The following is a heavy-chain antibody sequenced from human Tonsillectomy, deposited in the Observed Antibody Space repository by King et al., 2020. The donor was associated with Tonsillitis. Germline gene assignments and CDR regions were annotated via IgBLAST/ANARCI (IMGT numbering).Heavy chain of an antibody. D-gene: IGHD3-3*01. CDR3: AKGSDLDDVDS. J-gene: IGHJ4*02. CDR2: IRYGGNNK. CDR1: GFTFSSYG. Sequence: VQLVESGGGVVQPGGSLRISCAASGFTFSSYGMHWVRQTPGKGLEWVAFIRYGGNNKYYPDSVKGRFTISRDNSKNTLYLQMNSLRTEDTAVYYCAKGSDLDDVDSWGQGTLVTVSS. V-gene: IGHV3-30*02.